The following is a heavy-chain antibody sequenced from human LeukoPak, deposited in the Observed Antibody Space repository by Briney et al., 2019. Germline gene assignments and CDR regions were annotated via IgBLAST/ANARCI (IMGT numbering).Heavy chain of an antibody. J-gene: IGHJ4*02. D-gene: IGHD3-22*01. CDR2: INPNSGGT. CDR1: GYTFTGYY. CDR3: ARDLRYYDSSGYYGY. Sequence: GASVKVSCKASGYTFTGYYMHWVRQAPGQGLEWMGWINPNSGGTNYAQKFQGRVTMTRDTFISTAYMELSRLRSDDTAVYYCARDLRYYDSSGYYGYWGQGTLVTVSS. V-gene: IGHV1-2*02.